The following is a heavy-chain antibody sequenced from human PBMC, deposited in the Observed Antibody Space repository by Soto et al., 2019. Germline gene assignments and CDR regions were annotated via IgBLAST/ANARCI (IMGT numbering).Heavy chain of an antibody. V-gene: IGHV3-23*01. CDR1: GFTFSDYA. CDR2: ISAGAGNT. Sequence: GGSLRLSCAASGFTFSDYAMRWVCQAPGKGLEWVSTISAGAGNTYYLDSVKGRFTVSRDNSKNTLYLQMDSLGAEDTAPYYCTRTGSSGSVDIWGQGTMVSVSS. CDR3: TRTGSSGSVDI. J-gene: IGHJ3*02. D-gene: IGHD3-9*01.